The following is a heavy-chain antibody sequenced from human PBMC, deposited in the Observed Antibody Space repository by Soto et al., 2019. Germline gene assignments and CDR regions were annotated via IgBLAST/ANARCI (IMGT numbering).Heavy chain of an antibody. CDR2: ISYDGSNK. CDR3: ASDLVGASDSYGLDV. D-gene: IGHD1-26*01. V-gene: IGHV3-30*03. Sequence: HPGGSLRLSCAASGFTFSSYGMHWVRQAPGKGLEWVAVISYDGSNKYYADSVRGRFIISRDNSKNRLYLQMNSLRAEDTAVYYCASDLVGASDSYGLDVWGQGTPVTVSS. CDR1: GFTFSSYG. J-gene: IGHJ6*02.